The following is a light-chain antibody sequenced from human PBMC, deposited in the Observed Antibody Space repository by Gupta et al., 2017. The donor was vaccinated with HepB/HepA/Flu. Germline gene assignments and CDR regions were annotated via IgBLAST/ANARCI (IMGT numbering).Light chain of an antibody. J-gene: IGLJ2*01. CDR1: SSTLGNDY. CDR3: GTWDSSLSAVV. Sequence: QSVLTQPPSVSAAPGQKLTIACSGSSSTLGNDYVSWYQQLPGTAPKLLIYDNNKRPSGISDRFSGSKSGTSATLGITGLQTGDEADYYCGTWDSSLSAVVFGGGTKLTVL. CDR2: DNN. V-gene: IGLV1-51*01.